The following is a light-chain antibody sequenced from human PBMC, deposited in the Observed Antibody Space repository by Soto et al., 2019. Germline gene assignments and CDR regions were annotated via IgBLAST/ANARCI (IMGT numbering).Light chain of an antibody. CDR1: SSNVGGYNF. CDR2: DVI. CDR3: CSYAGSYTVI. V-gene: IGLV2-11*01. Sequence: QSVLTQPRSVSGSPGQSVTISCTGTSSNVGGYNFVSWYQHHPGRVPQLLIYDVIKRPSGVPDRFSGSKSGNTASLTISGLQAEDEADYYCCSYAGSYTVIFGGGTKLTVL. J-gene: IGLJ2*01.